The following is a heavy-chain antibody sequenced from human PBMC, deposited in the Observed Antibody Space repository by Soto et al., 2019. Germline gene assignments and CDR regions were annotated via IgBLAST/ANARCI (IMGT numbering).Heavy chain of an antibody. CDR1: GFTFSTYA. CDR3: AQNSLGSSEHLSYYN. Sequence: PGGSLRLSCAASGFTFSTYAMNWVRQAPGKGLEWVSGISGSGGSTYHADSVKGRFTTSRDNSKNTLFLQMNSLRVEDTAVYYCAQNSLGSSEHLSYYNWGQGTLVTVSS. J-gene: IGHJ4*02. D-gene: IGHD3-10*01. V-gene: IGHV3-23*01. CDR2: ISGSGGST.